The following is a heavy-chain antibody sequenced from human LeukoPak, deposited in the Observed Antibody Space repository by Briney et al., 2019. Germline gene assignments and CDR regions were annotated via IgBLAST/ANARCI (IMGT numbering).Heavy chain of an antibody. D-gene: IGHD3-10*01. CDR3: TRGPEHYYGSGSYYYYYYYMDV. V-gene: IGHV3-49*04. CDR2: IRSKAYGGTT. CDR1: GFTFGDYA. J-gene: IGHJ6*03. Sequence: GGSLRLSCTASGFTFGDYAMSWVRQAPGKGLEWVGFIRSKAYGGTTEYAASVKGRFTISRDDSKSIAYLQMNSLKTEDTAVYYCTRGPEHYYGSGSYYYYYYYMDVWGKGTTVTISS.